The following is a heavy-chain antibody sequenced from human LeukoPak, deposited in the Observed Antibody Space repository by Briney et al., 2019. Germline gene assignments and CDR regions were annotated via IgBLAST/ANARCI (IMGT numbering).Heavy chain of an antibody. D-gene: IGHD5-12*01. CDR3: ASLRWPRLGWFDP. J-gene: IGHJ5*02. CDR1: GGSFSGYY. CDR2: INHSGST. V-gene: IGHV4-34*01. Sequence: SQTLSLTCAVYGGSFSGYYWSWIRQPPGKGLEWIGEINHSGSTNYDPSLKSRVTISVDTSKNQFSLKLSSVTAADTAVYYCASLRWPRLGWFDPWGQGTLVTVSS.